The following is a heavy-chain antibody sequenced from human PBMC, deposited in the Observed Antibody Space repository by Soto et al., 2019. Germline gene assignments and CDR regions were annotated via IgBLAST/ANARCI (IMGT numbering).Heavy chain of an antibody. CDR3: ARDYYGMDV. V-gene: IGHV4-30-2*01. CDR2: TYQSGSA. Sequence: WTWIRQPPGNGLEWIGYTYQSGSAYYNPSLKSRVTISVDRSKNQFSLNLTSVTAADTAVYYCARDYYGMDVWGQGTTVTVSS. J-gene: IGHJ6*02.